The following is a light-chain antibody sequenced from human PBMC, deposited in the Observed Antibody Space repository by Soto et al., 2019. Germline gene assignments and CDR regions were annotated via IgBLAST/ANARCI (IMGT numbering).Light chain of an antibody. Sequence: QMTQTPSSLSASVGDQITITCRASQNVDSYLNWYQQKPGKAPQLLIFGASSLYGGVPSRFSGSGSGTDFSLTINSLQPEDSATYYCQQSAGIPSFGQGTRLEIK. J-gene: IGKJ5*01. CDR2: GAS. V-gene: IGKV1-39*01. CDR1: QNVDSY. CDR3: QQSAGIPS.